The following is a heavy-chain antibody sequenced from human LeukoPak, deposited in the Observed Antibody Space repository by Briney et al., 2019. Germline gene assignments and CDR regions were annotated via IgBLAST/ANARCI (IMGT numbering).Heavy chain of an antibody. CDR1: GYTFTSYY. D-gene: IGHD1-26*01. Sequence: ASVKVSCTPSGYTFTSYYMHWGRQAPGQRLEWMGVINPSVGSTSYAQKFQGRVTMTRDTSTSTVYMELSSLRSEETAVYYCARDHSGSQHWFDPWGQGTLVTVSS. CDR3: ARDHSGSQHWFDP. CDR2: INPSVGST. V-gene: IGHV1-46*01. J-gene: IGHJ5*02.